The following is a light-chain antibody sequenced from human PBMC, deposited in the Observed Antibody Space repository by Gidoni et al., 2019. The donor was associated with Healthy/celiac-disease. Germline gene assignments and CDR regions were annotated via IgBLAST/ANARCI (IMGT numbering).Light chain of an antibody. CDR2: DAS. CDR1: QDISNY. Sequence: DIQMTQSPSSLSASVGDRVTITCQASQDISNYLNWYQQKPGKAPKLLIYDASNVETGVPSRFSGSGSGTDFTFTISSLQPEDIATYYCQQYDNLPFGPGTKVDIK. J-gene: IGKJ3*01. V-gene: IGKV1-33*01. CDR3: QQYDNLP.